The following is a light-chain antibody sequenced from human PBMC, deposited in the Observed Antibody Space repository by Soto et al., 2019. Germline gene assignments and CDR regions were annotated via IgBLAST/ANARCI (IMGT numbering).Light chain of an antibody. CDR1: QSISSW. J-gene: IGKJ1*01. CDR2: DAS. CDR3: QQDNTMRT. Sequence: GDRVTITCRASQSISSWLAWYQQKPGKAPKLLIYDASSLESGGPSRFSGSGSGTEFTLTISSLQPDDFATYYCQQDNTMRTFGQGTKVEIK. V-gene: IGKV1-5*01.